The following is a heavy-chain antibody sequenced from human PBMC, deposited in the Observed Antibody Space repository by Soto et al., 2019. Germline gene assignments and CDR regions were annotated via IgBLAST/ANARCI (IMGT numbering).Heavy chain of an antibody. V-gene: IGHV3-11*06. CDR1: GFLFTDYY. CDR3: ARDLRFSSTNYFDF. D-gene: IGHD2-8*01. J-gene: IGHJ4*02. Sequence: VQLVESGGGLVKPGGSLRLSCTASGFLFTDYYMSWIRQPPGKGLEWLAYIDGSSDYTNSADSVKGRFTISRDNAKNSVFPQMNNLRADDTAVYYCARDLRFSSTNYFDFWGRGTLVTVSS. CDR2: IDGSSDYT.